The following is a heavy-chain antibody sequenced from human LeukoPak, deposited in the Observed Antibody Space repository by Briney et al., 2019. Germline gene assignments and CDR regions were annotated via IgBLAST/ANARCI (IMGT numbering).Heavy chain of an antibody. J-gene: IGHJ4*02. CDR3: ARDHSNWNYAPDF. D-gene: IGHD1-7*01. Sequence: ASVKVSCKASGYTFTGYYMHWVRQAPGQGLQWLGWISASNGNTNYAQKFRDRVAMSTDTSTGTAYLDVRSLTSDDTAVYYCARDHSNWNYAPDFWGQGTLVIVSS. CDR2: ISASNGNT. V-gene: IGHV1-18*04. CDR1: GYTFTGYY.